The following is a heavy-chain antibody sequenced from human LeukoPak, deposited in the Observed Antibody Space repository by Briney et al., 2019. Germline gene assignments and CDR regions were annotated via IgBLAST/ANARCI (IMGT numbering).Heavy chain of an antibody. CDR3: ARDAVDTAMADAFDI. D-gene: IGHD5-18*01. V-gene: IGHV1-18*01. CDR1: GYTFTSYG. Sequence: ASVKVSCKASGYTFTSYGISWVRQAPGQGLEWMGWISGYNGNTNYAQKVQGRVTMTTDTSTSTAYMELRSLRSDDTAVYYCARDAVDTAMADAFDIWGQGTMVTVSS. CDR2: ISGYNGNT. J-gene: IGHJ3*02.